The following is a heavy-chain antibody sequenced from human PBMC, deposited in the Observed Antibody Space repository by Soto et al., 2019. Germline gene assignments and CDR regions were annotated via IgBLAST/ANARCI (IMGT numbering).Heavy chain of an antibody. CDR3: ARDLGGYDLYGPDT. J-gene: IGHJ5*02. Sequence: QVQLVQSGAEVKKPGASVKVSCKTSGDTFPDSSMHWVRQAPGQGPEWMGWINLNSGDTNYAQKFRGRVTMTRDTSIITVYTELSRLKSDDTAVYYCARDLGGYDLYGPDTWGQGALVTVSS. CDR2: INLNSGDT. V-gene: IGHV1-2*02. D-gene: IGHD5-12*01. CDR1: GDTFPDSS.